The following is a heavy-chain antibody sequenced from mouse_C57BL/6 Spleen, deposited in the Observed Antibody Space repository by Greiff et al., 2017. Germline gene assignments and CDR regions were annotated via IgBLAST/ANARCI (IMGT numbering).Heavy chain of an antibody. V-gene: IGHV2-5*01. CDR2: LWRGGST. Sequence: QVQLQQSGPGLVQPSQSLSITCTVSGFSLTSYGVHWVRQSPGKGLEWLGVLWRGGSTDYNAAFMSRLSITKDNSKSQVFFKMNSLQADDTAIYYCAKKGRNYDEDAMDYWGQGTSVTVSS. D-gene: IGHD2-4*01. CDR1: GFSLTSYG. J-gene: IGHJ4*01. CDR3: AKKGRNYDEDAMDY.